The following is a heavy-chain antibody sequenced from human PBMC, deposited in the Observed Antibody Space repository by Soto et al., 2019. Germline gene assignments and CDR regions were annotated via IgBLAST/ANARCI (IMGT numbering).Heavy chain of an antibody. J-gene: IGHJ5*02. CDR2: IYYTGTH. CDR3: ARDRDRHSSGWHSFGP. V-gene: IGHV4-59*13. CDR1: GYNFRSYG. Sequence: CQASGYNFRSYGISWVRQPPGKRLEWIGYIYYTGTHDYNPSLRGRATISVDTSKDQFSLKLTSVTAADTAVYYCARDRDRHSSGWHSFGPWGKRIMVTVSS. D-gene: IGHD3-22*01.